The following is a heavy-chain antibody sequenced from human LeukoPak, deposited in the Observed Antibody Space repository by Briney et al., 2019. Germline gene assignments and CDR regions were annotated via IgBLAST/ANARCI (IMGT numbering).Heavy chain of an antibody. CDR3: ARDLPYCGGDCSVHFDY. CDR1: GFTFSSYS. J-gene: IGHJ4*02. Sequence: GGSLRLSCAASGFTFSSYSMNWVRQAPGKGLEWVSSISSSSSYIYYVDSVKGRFTISRDNAKNSLYLQMNSLRAEDTAVYYCARDLPYCGGDCSVHFDYWGQGTLVTVSS. CDR2: ISSSSSYI. V-gene: IGHV3-21*01. D-gene: IGHD2-21*02.